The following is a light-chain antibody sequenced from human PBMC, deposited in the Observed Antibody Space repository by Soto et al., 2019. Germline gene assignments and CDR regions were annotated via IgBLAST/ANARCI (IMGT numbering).Light chain of an antibody. CDR3: SSYTITTSYV. CDR1: TNDVGLYNY. Sequence: QSALTQPASVSGSPGQSITISRTGTTNDVGLYNYVSWYQRHPGKAPKLMIYDVTNRPSGVSYRFSGSKSGNTASLTISGLQVEDEAEYYCSSYTITTSYVFGTGTKVTV. V-gene: IGLV2-14*01. J-gene: IGLJ1*01. CDR2: DVT.